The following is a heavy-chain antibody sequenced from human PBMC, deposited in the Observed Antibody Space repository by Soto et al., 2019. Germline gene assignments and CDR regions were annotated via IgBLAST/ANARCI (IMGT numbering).Heavy chain of an antibody. Sequence: GPSVKVSCKASGFTFTSSAVQWVRQARGQRLEWIGWIVVGSGNTNYAQKFQERVTITRDMSTSTAYMELSSLRSEDTAVYYCAADSSLRFLEWTPAPAYYYGMDVWGQGTTVTVSS. CDR3: AADSSLRFLEWTPAPAYYYGMDV. V-gene: IGHV1-58*01. CDR2: IVVGSGNT. D-gene: IGHD3-3*01. J-gene: IGHJ6*02. CDR1: GFTFTSSA.